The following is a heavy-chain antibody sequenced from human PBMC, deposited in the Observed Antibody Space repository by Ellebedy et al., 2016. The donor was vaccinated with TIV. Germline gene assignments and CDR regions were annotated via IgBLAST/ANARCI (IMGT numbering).Heavy chain of an antibody. CDR3: AKDHWAVLWFGEFDDF. Sequence: GESLKISCAVSGFAFSTFGMHWVRQTPGKGLEWAAFTRYDQSDKQYADSVKGRFTISKDDSTATLYLQMNRLRPDDTAVYFCAKDHWAVLWFGEFDDFWGQGILVTVSP. V-gene: IGHV3-30*02. J-gene: IGHJ4*02. CDR2: TRYDQSDK. CDR1: GFAFSTFG. D-gene: IGHD3-10*01.